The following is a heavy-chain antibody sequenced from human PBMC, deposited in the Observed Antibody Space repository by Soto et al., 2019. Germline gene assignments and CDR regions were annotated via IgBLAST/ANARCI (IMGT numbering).Heavy chain of an antibody. CDR1: GGTFSSYT. J-gene: IGHJ5*02. CDR2: IIPILGIA. V-gene: IGHV1-69*04. CDR3: ARDGMVVAARNWFDP. Sequence: SVKVSCKASGGTFSSYTISWVRQAPGQGLEWMGRIIPILGIANYAQKFQGRVTITADKSTSTAYMELRSLRSDDTAVYYCARDGMVVAARNWFDPWGQGTLVTVSS. D-gene: IGHD2-15*01.